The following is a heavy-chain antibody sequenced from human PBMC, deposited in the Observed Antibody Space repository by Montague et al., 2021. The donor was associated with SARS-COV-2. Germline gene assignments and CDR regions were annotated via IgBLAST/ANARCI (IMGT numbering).Heavy chain of an antibody. D-gene: IGHD3-22*01. CDR2: IFYKGNT. V-gene: IGHV4-59*11. Sequence: SETLSLTCTLSGGSLNKHYWSWIRKAPGKELEWLGNIFYKGNTNXNVXLWGRVTMSLDTPQNQFSLRLTSLTAADTAVYYCARSISSSGARDNWGQGILVTDS. CDR3: ARSISSSGARDN. J-gene: IGHJ4*02. CDR1: GGSLNKHY.